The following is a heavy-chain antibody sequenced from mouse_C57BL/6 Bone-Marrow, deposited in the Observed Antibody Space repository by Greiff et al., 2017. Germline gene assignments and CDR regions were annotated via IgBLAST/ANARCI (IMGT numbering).Heavy chain of an antibody. D-gene: IGHD2-2*01. V-gene: IGHV1-5*01. Sequence: VQLQQSGTVLARPGASVKMSCKTSGYTFTSYWMHWVKQRPGQGLEWIGAIYPGNSDTSYNQKFKGKAKLTAVTSASTAYMELSSLTNEDSAVYYCTREYGYDEIYCDYWGQGTTLTVSA. CDR2: IYPGNSDT. CDR3: TREYGYDEIYCDY. J-gene: IGHJ2*01. CDR1: GYTFTSYW.